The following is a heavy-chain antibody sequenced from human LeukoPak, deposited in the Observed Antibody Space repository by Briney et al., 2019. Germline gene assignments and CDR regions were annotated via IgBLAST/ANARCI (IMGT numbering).Heavy chain of an antibody. CDR3: ARGHGDYFDY. V-gene: IGHV4-34*01. Sequence: SETLSLTCAVYGGSFSGYYGSWIRQPPGKGLEWIGEINHSGSTNYNPSLKSRVTISVDTSKNQFSLKLNSVTAADTAVYYCARGHGDYFDYWGQGTLVTVSS. D-gene: IGHD4-17*01. CDR1: GGSFSGYY. CDR2: INHSGST. J-gene: IGHJ4*02.